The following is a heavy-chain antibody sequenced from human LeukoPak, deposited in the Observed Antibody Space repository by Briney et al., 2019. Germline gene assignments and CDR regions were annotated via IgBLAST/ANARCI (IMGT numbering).Heavy chain of an antibody. D-gene: IGHD3-3*01. J-gene: IGHJ4*02. CDR2: IYAGGST. V-gene: IGHV3-53*01. CDR3: ARDWSHRCFDY. CDR1: GFTVSSNY. Sequence: GGSLRLSCAASGFTVSSNYMSWVRQAPGKGLEWVSVIYAGGSTYYADSVKGRFTISRDNSKNTLYLQMNSLRAEDTAVYYCARDWSHRCFDYWGQGTLVTVSS.